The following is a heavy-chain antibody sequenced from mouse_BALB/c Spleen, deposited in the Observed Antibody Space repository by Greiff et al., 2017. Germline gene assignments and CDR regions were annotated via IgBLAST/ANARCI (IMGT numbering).Heavy chain of an antibody. CDR2: ISDGGSYT. Sequence: EVKLVESGGGLVKPGGSLKLSCAASGFTFSDYYMYWVRQTPEKRLEWVATISDGGSYTYYPDSVKGRFTISRDNAKNNLYLQMSSLKSEDTAMYYCARRDYYYGSSYAMDYWGQGTSVTVSS. J-gene: IGHJ4*01. CDR1: GFTFSDYY. V-gene: IGHV5-4*02. CDR3: ARRDYYYGSSYAMDY. D-gene: IGHD1-1*01.